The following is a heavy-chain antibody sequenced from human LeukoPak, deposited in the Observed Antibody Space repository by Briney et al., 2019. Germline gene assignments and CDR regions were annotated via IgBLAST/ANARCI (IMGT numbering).Heavy chain of an antibody. CDR2: ISGSDGST. Sequence: GGSLRLSCAASGFTFSSYAMSWVRQAPWEGLEWVSAISGSDGSTYYADSVKGRFTISRDNSKNTLYLQMNSLRAEDTAVYYCAKDYYDNWFDPWGQGTLVTVSS. J-gene: IGHJ5*02. CDR3: AKDYYDNWFDP. V-gene: IGHV3-23*01. D-gene: IGHD3-22*01. CDR1: GFTFSSYA.